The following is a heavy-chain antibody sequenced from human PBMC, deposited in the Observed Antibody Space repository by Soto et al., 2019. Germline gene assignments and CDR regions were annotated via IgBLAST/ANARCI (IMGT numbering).Heavy chain of an antibody. V-gene: IGHV4-59*08. D-gene: IGHD5-12*01. Sequence: TSETLSLTCTVSGGSISSYYWSWIRQPPGKGLEWIGYIYYSGSTYYNPSLKSRVTISVDTSKNQFSLKLSSVTAADTAVYYCARHSGHIFFDYWGQGTLVTVSS. CDR3: ARHSGHIFFDY. CDR2: IYYSGST. J-gene: IGHJ4*02. CDR1: GGSISSYY.